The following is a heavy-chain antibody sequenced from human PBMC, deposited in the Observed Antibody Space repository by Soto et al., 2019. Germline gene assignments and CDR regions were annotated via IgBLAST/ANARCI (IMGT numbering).Heavy chain of an antibody. Sequence: SETLSLTCTVSGGSISSYYWSWIRQPPGKGLEWIGYIHYSGSTNYNPSLKSRVTISVDTSKNQFSLKLSSVTAADTAVYYCGRLRVGGAPLLYYFAYGGRETRVTVS. CDR2: IHYSGST. V-gene: IGHV4-59*08. CDR1: GGSISSYY. D-gene: IGHD3-16*01. J-gene: IGHJ4*02. CDR3: GRLRVGGAPLLYYFAY.